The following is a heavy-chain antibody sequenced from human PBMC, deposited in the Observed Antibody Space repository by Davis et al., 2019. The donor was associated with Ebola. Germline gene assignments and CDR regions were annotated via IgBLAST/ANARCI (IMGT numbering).Heavy chain of an antibody. D-gene: IGHD2-8*01. CDR2: INPNSGGT. Sequence: ASVKVSCKASGYTFTSYYMHWVRQAPGQGLEWMGWINPNSGGTNYAQKFQGWVTMTRDTSISTAYMELSRLRSDDTAVYYCARSGCTNGVCSAHYYYYGMDVWGQGTTVTVSS. CDR3: ARSGCTNGVCSAHYYYYGMDV. CDR1: GYTFTSYY. J-gene: IGHJ6*02. V-gene: IGHV1-2*04.